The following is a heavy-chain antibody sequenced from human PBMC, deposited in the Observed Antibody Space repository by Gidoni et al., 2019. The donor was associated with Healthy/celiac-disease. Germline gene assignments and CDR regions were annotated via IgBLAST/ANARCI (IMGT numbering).Heavy chain of an antibody. Sequence: QVQLVQSGAEVKKPGASVKVSCKASGYTFTSYYMHWVRQAPGQGLEWMGIINPSGGSTSYAQKFQGRVTMTRDTSTSTVYMELSSLRSEDTAVYYCARGVGTVTKPYYYYGMDVWGQGTTVTVSS. CDR3: ARGVGTVTKPYYYYGMDV. CDR1: GYTFTSYY. V-gene: IGHV1-46*01. J-gene: IGHJ6*02. D-gene: IGHD4-17*01. CDR2: INPSGGST.